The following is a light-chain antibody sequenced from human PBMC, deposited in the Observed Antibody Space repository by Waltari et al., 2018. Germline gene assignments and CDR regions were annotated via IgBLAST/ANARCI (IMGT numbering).Light chain of an antibody. Sequence: QSALTQPASLSGSPGQSITISCTVTSTDIGSSTFVSWYQHHPGKAPKAIIYEGTMRPSGVSNRFSGSKSVNTASLTISGLQPEDEADYYCCSYGGRTNLIFGGGTKLTVL. CDR3: CSYGGRTNLI. V-gene: IGLV2-23*01. J-gene: IGLJ2*01. CDR2: EGT. CDR1: STDIGSSTF.